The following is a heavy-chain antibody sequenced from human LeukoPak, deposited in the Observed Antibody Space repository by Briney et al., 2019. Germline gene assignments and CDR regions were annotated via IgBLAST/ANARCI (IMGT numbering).Heavy chain of an antibody. CDR2: ISSSGSTM. Sequence: GGSLRLSCAASGFIFSSYEMNWVRQAPGKGLEWVSYISSSGSTMYYADSVKGRFTISRDNAKNSLYLQMNSLRAEDTAVYYCARDPHQGYCSGGSCLRAFDYWGRGTLVTVSS. J-gene: IGHJ4*02. D-gene: IGHD2-15*01. V-gene: IGHV3-48*03. CDR3: ARDPHQGYCSGGSCLRAFDY. CDR1: GFIFSSYE.